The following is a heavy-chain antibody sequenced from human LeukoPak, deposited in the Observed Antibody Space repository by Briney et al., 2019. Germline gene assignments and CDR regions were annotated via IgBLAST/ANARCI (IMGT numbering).Heavy chain of an antibody. J-gene: IGHJ4*02. D-gene: IGHD2-15*01. V-gene: IGHV2-5*02. Sequence: SGPTLVNPTQTLTLTCTFSGFSLSTSGVGVGWIRQPPGKALEWLALIYWDDDKRYSPSLKSRLTITKDNSKNQVVLTMTNMDPVDTATYYCAHRGVVVAATKGFDYWGQGTLVTVSS. CDR2: IYWDDDK. CDR1: GFSLSTSGVG. CDR3: AHRGVVVAATKGFDY.